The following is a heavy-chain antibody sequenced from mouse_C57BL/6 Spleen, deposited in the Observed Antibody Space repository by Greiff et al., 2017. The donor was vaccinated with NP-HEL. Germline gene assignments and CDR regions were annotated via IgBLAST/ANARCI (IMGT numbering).Heavy chain of an antibody. CDR1: GYTFTSYW. CDR2: IHPNSGST. Sequence: QVQLQQPGAELVKPGASVKLSCKASGYTFTSYWMHWVKQRPGQGLEWIGMIHPNSGSTNYNEKFKSKATLTVDKSSSTAYMQPSSLTSEDSAVYYCARSYGYGFAYWGQGTLVTVSA. J-gene: IGHJ3*01. V-gene: IGHV1-64*01. D-gene: IGHD2-2*01. CDR3: ARSYGYGFAY.